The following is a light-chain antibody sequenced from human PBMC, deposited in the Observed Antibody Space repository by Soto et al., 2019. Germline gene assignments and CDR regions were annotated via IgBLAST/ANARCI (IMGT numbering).Light chain of an antibody. CDR3: HQYHNAPQT. J-gene: IGKJ2*01. Sequence: EIVLTQSPGTLSLSPGERATLSCRTSQYMTRTYIAWYQQKPGQAPRLLIYAASNRATGIPDKFSGSGSGTDYTLTITRLEPEDSAVYYCHQYHNAPQTFGQGTKVEIK. CDR2: AAS. CDR1: QYMTRTY. V-gene: IGKV3-20*01.